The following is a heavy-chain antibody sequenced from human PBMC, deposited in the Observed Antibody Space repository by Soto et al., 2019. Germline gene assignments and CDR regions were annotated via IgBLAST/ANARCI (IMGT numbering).Heavy chain of an antibody. Sequence: SETLSLTCAVYGGSFSGYYWSWIRQPPGKGLEWIGEINHSGSTNYNPSLKSRVTISVDTSKNQFSLKLSSVTAADTAVYYCARGMFGYSSGWYPYYWGQGTLVTVS. D-gene: IGHD6-19*01. CDR2: INHSGST. CDR1: GGSFSGYY. CDR3: ARGMFGYSSGWYPYY. J-gene: IGHJ4*02. V-gene: IGHV4-34*01.